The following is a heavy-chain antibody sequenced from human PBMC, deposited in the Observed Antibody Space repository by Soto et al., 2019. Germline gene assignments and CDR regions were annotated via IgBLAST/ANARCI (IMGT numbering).Heavy chain of an antibody. CDR3: ARVYYYDSSGYHYYYYGMDV. Sequence: SETLPLTCTVSCGSISSYYWSWIRQPPGKGLEWIGYIYYSGSTNYNPSLKSRVTISVDTSKNQFSLKLSSVTAADTAVYYCARVYYYDSSGYHYYYYGMDVWGQGTTVTVSS. CDR1: CGSISSYY. D-gene: IGHD3-22*01. J-gene: IGHJ6*02. CDR2: IYYSGST. V-gene: IGHV4-59*01.